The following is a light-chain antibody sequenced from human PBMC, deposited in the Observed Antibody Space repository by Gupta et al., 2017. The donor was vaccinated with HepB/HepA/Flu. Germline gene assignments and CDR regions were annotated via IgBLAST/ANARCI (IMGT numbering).Light chain of an antibody. J-gene: IGLJ2*01. Sequence: QSALTQPASVSVSPGQSITISCTGSSSDVGGYEYVSWYQQHPGKAPKLIIFDVSDRPSGVSNRFSGSKSGNTASLTISRLLAEDEAHYYCNSYSSSNTLVVFGGGTKLTVL. CDR1: SSDVGGYEY. CDR3: NSYSSSNTLVV. V-gene: IGLV2-14*03. CDR2: DVS.